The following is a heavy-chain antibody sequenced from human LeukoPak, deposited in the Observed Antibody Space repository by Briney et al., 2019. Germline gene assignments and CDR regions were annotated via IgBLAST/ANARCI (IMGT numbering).Heavy chain of an antibody. CDR3: ARTRSGWYYFDY. J-gene: IGHJ4*02. V-gene: IGHV1-69*01. Sequence: SVKASCKASGGTFSSYAISWVRQAPGQGLEWMGGIIPIFGTANYAQKFQGRVTITADESTSTAYMELSSLRSEDTAVYYCARTRSGWYYFDYWGQGTLVTVSS. D-gene: IGHD6-19*01. CDR2: IIPIFGTA. CDR1: GGTFSSYA.